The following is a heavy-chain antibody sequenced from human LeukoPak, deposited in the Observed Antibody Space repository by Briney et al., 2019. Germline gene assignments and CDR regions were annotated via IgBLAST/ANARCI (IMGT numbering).Heavy chain of an antibody. Sequence: PSETLSLTCTVTVGSITGYYWSWIRQPPGKGLEWIGYIYYSGSTNYNPSLKSRVTISVDTSKNQFSLKLSSVTAADTAVYYCARGGRWLQPFDYWGQGTLVTVSS. V-gene: IGHV4-59*01. CDR2: IYYSGST. D-gene: IGHD5-24*01. J-gene: IGHJ4*02. CDR3: ARGGRWLQPFDY. CDR1: VGSITGYY.